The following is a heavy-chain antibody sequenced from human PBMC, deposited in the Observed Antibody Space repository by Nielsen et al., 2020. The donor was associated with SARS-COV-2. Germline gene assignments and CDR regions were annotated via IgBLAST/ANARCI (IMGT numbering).Heavy chain of an antibody. CDR3: AKVLVGAYYYGMDV. J-gene: IGHJ6*02. CDR2: ISSNGDST. CDR1: GFTFSSYG. V-gene: IGHV3-64*04. D-gene: IGHD4/OR15-4a*01. Sequence: GGSLRLSCSTSGFTFSSYGMHWVRQAPGKGLEYVSAISSNGDSTYYADSVKGRFTISRDNSKNTLYLQMNSLRAEDTAVYYCAKVLVGAYYYGMDVWGQGTTVTVSS.